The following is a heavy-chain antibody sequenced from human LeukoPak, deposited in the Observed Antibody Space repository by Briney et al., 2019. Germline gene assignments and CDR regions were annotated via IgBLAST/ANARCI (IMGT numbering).Heavy chain of an antibody. CDR3: ARENSGSYYYYYYYMDV. CDR1: GGSISSSSYY. CDR2: IYYSGST. V-gene: IGHV4-39*07. Sequence: SETLSLTCTVSGGSISSSSYYWGWIRQPPGKGLEWIGSIYYSGSTYYNPPLKSRVTISVDTSKNQFSLKLSSVTAADTAVYYCARENSGSYYYYYYYMDVWGQGTTVTVSS. D-gene: IGHD1-26*01. J-gene: IGHJ6*03.